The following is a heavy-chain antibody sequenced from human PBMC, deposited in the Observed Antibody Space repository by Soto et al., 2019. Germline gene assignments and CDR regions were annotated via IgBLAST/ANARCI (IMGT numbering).Heavy chain of an antibody. Sequence: PSETLSLTCTVSGGSISGRCWSWVRQSPGKGLEWIGYFCYTGSTNYNPSLKSRVTISVDRSKTQCSLKLTSVTAADTAVYHCAKGHYDSSGYYIIDHWGQGTLVTVSS. CDR1: GGSISGRC. CDR2: FCYTGST. V-gene: IGHV4-59*01. CDR3: AKGHYDSSGYYIIDH. D-gene: IGHD3-22*01. J-gene: IGHJ5*02.